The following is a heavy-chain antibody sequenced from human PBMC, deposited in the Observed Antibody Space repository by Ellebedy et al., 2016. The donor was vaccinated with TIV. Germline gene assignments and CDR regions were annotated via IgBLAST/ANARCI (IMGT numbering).Heavy chain of an antibody. CDR1: EFAFSNAW. CDR2: IKSKTDGGTT. CDR3: TTAPDY. V-gene: IGHV3-15*01. Sequence: PGGSLRLSCAASSEFAFSNAWMSWVRQAPGKGLEWVGRIKSKTDGGTTDYAAPVKGRFTISRDDSKNTLYLQMNSLKTEDTAVYYCTTAPDYWGQGTLVTVSS. J-gene: IGHJ4*02.